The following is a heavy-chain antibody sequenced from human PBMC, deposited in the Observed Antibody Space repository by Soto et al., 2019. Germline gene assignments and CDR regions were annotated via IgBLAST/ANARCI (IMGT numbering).Heavy chain of an antibody. CDR3: ATHRSGRFLEWLPEGSLGY. Sequence: SVKASSEVPGYTLTYLSMWSVQQAQGKGLEWMGGFDPEDGETIYAQKFQGRVTMTEDTATDTAYMELSSLRSEDTAMYYCATHRSGRFLEWLPEGSLGYWGQGTLVTVSS. CDR2: FDPEDGET. J-gene: IGHJ4*02. CDR1: GYTLTYLS. V-gene: IGHV1-24*01. D-gene: IGHD3-3*01.